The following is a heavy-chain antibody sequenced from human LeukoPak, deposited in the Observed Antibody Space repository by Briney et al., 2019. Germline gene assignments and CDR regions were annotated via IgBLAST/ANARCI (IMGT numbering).Heavy chain of an antibody. CDR2: ISSSGSTI. Sequence: GGSLRLSCAASGFTLSDYYMSWIRQAPGKGLEWVSYISSSGSTIYYADSVKGRFTISRDNAKNSLYLQMNSLRAEDTAVYYCARWFGKMSSYYYYMDVWGKGTTVTVSS. V-gene: IGHV3-11*01. D-gene: IGHD3-10*01. J-gene: IGHJ6*03. CDR1: GFTLSDYY. CDR3: ARWFGKMSSYYYYMDV.